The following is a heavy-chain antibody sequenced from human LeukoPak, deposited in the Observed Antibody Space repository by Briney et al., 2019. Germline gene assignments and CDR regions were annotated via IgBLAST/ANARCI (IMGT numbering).Heavy chain of an antibody. CDR3: ARAGSRSGRTCFNWFDP. CDR2: MSPNSGNT. V-gene: IGHV1-8*01. J-gene: IGHJ5*02. CDR1: GYTFTSYD. D-gene: IGHD6-19*01. Sequence: ASVKVSCKASGYTFTSYDINWVRQATGQGLEWMGWMSPNSGNTGYAQKFQGRVTMTRDTSIGTAYLELSSLKSEDTAVYYCARAGSRSGRTCFNWFDPWGQGTLVTVSS.